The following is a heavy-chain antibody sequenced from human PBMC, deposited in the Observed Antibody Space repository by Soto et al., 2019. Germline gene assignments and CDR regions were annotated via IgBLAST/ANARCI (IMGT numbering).Heavy chain of an antibody. CDR3: AKVLSSNYYLPDY. Sequence: EMQLLESGGGLVQHGGSLRLSCAASGFALSTYAMSWVRQAPGKGLEWVSAISAGGGSTYYADSVKGRFTISRDNSKNTLYVQMNSLRAEDTAVYYCAKVLSSNYYLPDYWGQGTLVTVSS. J-gene: IGHJ4*02. CDR2: ISAGGGST. D-gene: IGHD6-13*01. CDR1: GFALSTYA. V-gene: IGHV3-23*01.